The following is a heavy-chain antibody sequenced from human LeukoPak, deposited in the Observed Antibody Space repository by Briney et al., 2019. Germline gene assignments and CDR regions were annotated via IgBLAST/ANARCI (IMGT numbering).Heavy chain of an antibody. V-gene: IGHV3-23*01. J-gene: IGHJ4*02. CDR2: ISGSGGNT. Sequence: GGSLRPSCAASGFTFSRYAMSWVRQGPGKGLEWVSAISGSGGNTYYADSVKGRFTISRDNSKNMLYLQMNSLRAEDTAVYYCAKANSGYYFDYWGQGTLVTVSS. CDR3: AKANSGYYFDY. D-gene: IGHD1-26*01. CDR1: GFTFSRYA.